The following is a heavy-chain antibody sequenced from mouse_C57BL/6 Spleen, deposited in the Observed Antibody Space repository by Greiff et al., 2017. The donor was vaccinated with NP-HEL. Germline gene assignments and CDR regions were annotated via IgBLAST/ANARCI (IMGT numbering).Heavy chain of an antibody. D-gene: IGHD4-1*01. CDR1: GFTFSSYA. J-gene: IGHJ2*01. Sequence: EVKVEESGGGLVKPGGSLKLSCAASGFTFSSYAMSWVRQTPEKRLEWVATISDGGSYTYYPDNVKGRFTISRDNAKNNLYLQMSHLKSEDTAMYYCAREGTGTDYFDYWGQGTTLTVSS. CDR3: AREGTGTDYFDY. CDR2: ISDGGSYT. V-gene: IGHV5-4*01.